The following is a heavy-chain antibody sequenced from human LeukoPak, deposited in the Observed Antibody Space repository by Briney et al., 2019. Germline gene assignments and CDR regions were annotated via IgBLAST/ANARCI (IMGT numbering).Heavy chain of an antibody. Sequence: SETLSLTCAVYGGSFSGYYWSWIRQPPGKGLEWIGEINHSGSTNYDPSLKSRVTISVDTSKNQFSLKLSSVTAADTAVYYCATSQIRYYGPGRMAYYYYGMDVWGQGTTVTVSS. CDR2: INHSGST. J-gene: IGHJ6*02. D-gene: IGHD3-9*01. V-gene: IGHV4-34*01. CDR1: GGSFSGYY. CDR3: ATSQIRYYGPGRMAYYYYGMDV.